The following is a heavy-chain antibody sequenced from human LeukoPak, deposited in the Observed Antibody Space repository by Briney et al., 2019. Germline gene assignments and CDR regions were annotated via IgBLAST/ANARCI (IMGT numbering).Heavy chain of an antibody. D-gene: IGHD4-11*01. J-gene: IGHJ5*01. Sequence: PGRSLRLSCAAAGFTFSHYGMHWVRQAPGKGLEWVAVIWSDGTNQYYADSVKGRFTTSRDGSGNTVYLQMNSLGPEDTGVYYCAKDAQRGFDYSNSLESWGQGTPVTVST. CDR1: GFTFSHYG. V-gene: IGHV3-33*06. CDR2: IWSDGTNQ. CDR3: AKDAQRGFDYSNSLES.